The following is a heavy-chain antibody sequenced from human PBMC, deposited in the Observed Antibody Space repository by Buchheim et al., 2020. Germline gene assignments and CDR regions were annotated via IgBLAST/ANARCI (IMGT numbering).Heavy chain of an antibody. V-gene: IGHV3-30*18. D-gene: IGHD6-19*01. CDR3: AKEGYSSGWYRDEYFDY. CDR1: GFTFSSYG. J-gene: IGHJ4*02. CDR2: ISYDGSNK. Sequence: QVQLVESGGGVVQPGRSLRLSCAASGFTFSSYGMHWVRQAPGKGLEWVAVISYDGSNKYYADSVKGRFTISRDNSKNKLYLQMNSLRAEDTAVYYCAKEGYSSGWYRDEYFDYWGQGTL.